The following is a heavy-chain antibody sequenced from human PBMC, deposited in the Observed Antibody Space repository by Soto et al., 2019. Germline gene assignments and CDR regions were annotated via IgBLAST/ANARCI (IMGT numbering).Heavy chain of an antibody. J-gene: IGHJ3*02. CDR1: GFTFSSYA. CDR2: ISYDGSNK. Sequence: GGSLRPSCASSGFTFSSYAMHGVRQAPGKGLEWVAVISYDGSNKYYADSVKGRFTISRDNSKNTLYLQMNSLRAEDTAVYYCARDAGSIDAFDIWGQGTMVTVSS. D-gene: IGHD2-21*01. CDR3: ARDAGSIDAFDI. V-gene: IGHV3-30-3*01.